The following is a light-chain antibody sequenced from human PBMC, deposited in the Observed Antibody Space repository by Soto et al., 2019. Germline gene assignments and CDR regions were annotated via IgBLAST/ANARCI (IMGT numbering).Light chain of an antibody. V-gene: IGKV1-39*01. J-gene: IGKJ3*01. CDR1: QSISSY. Sequence: DIQITQSPSSLSSSLVYIVTITFLASQSISSYLNWYQQKPGKAPKLLIYAASSLQSGVPSRFSGSGSGTDFTLTISSLQPEDFATYYCQQSYGTPPFTFGPGTKVDIK. CDR3: QQSYGTPPFT. CDR2: AAS.